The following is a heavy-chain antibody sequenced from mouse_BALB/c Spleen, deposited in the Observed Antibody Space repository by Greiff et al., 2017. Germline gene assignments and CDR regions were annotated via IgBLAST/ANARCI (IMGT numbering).Heavy chain of an antibody. J-gene: IGHJ3*01. V-gene: IGHV5-4*02. D-gene: IGHD3-3*01. CDR2: ISDGGSYT. CDR3: AREGDGFAY. Sequence: EVQGVESGGGLVKPGGSLKLSCAASGFTFSDYYMYWVRQTPEKRLEWVATISDGGSYTYYPDSVKGRFTITRDNAKNNLYLQMSSLKSEDTAMYYCAREGDGFAYWGQGTLVTVSA. CDR1: GFTFSDYY.